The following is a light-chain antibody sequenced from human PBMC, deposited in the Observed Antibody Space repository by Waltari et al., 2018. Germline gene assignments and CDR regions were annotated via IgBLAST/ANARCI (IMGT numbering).Light chain of an antibody. Sequence: QSALTQPASVSGPPGQSIPISCPGTSRDVGGYHYVSWYHHHPGNAPKLIIYEVTNRPSGLSGRFSGSKSGNTASLTISGLQAEDEADYYCSSYRANSPVVFGGGTKLTVL. CDR1: SRDVGGYHY. CDR3: SSYRANSPVV. V-gene: IGLV2-14*01. CDR2: EVT. J-gene: IGLJ2*01.